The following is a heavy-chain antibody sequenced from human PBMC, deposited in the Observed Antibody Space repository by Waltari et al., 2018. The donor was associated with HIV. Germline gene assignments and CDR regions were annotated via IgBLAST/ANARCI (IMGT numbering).Heavy chain of an antibody. CDR3: ARDQKPLYPNWFDP. Sequence: QVQLQESGPGLVKPSETLSLTCTVPGGSISSYYWSWIRQPPGKGLEWIGYIYYSGSTNSNPALKGRVTISVDTSKNQFSLKLSSVTAADTAVYYCARDQKPLYPNWFDPWGQGTLVTVSS. V-gene: IGHV4-59*01. CDR2: IYYSGST. CDR1: GGSISSYY. J-gene: IGHJ5*02.